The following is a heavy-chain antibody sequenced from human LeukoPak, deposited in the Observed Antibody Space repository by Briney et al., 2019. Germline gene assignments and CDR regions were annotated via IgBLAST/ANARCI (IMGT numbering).Heavy chain of an antibody. Sequence: GGSLRLSCAASGFTFSAYYMSWVRQAPGKGLEWLSSISSSSSYIYYADSVKGRFTISRDNAKNSLYLQMNSLRAEDTAVYYYARSMWGSGSDQRRSNWFDPWGQGTLVTVSS. D-gene: IGHD3-10*01. CDR2: ISSSSSYI. CDR3: ARSMWGSGSDQRRSNWFDP. J-gene: IGHJ5*02. V-gene: IGHV3-21*01. CDR1: GFTFSAYY.